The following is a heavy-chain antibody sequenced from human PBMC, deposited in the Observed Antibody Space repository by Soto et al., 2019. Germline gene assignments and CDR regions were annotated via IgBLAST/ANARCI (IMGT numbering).Heavy chain of an antibody. CDR3: ARGPRGRYNWNYGSPDY. D-gene: IGHD1-7*01. Sequence: QVQLQQWGAGLLKPSETLSLTCAVYGGSFSGYYWSWIRQPPGKGLEWIGEINHSGSTNYNPSLKSRVTIPVDTSKNQFSLKLSSVTAADTAVYYCARGPRGRYNWNYGSPDYWGQGTLVTVSS. J-gene: IGHJ4*02. CDR1: GGSFSGYY. CDR2: INHSGST. V-gene: IGHV4-34*01.